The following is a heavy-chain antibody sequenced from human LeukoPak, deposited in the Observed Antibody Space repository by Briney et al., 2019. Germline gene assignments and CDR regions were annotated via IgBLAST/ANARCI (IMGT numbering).Heavy chain of an antibody. CDR2: IFTSGST. J-gene: IGHJ6*03. CDR3: ARVRRYYGSGSDYYYYMDV. CDR1: SGSISTFY. Sequence: SETLSLTCTVSSGSISTFYWSWIRQPAGKGLEWIGRIFTSGSTNYNPSLKSRVTMSVDTSKNQFSLKLSSVTAADTAVYYCARVRRYYGSGSDYYYYMDVWGKGTTVTVS. V-gene: IGHV4-4*07. D-gene: IGHD3-10*01.